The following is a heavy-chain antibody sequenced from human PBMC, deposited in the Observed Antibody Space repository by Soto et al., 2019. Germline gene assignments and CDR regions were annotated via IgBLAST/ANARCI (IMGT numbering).Heavy chain of an antibody. CDR1: GGSISSYY. CDR3: ARSFITIFGVVNANWFDP. J-gene: IGHJ5*02. D-gene: IGHD3-3*01. CDR2: IYYSGST. V-gene: IGHV4-59*01. Sequence: PSETLSLTCTVSGGSISSYYWSWIRQPPGKGLEWIGYIYYSGSTNYNPSLKSRVTISVDTSKNQFSLKLSSVTAADTAVYYCARSFITIFGVVNANWFDPWGQGTLVTVSS.